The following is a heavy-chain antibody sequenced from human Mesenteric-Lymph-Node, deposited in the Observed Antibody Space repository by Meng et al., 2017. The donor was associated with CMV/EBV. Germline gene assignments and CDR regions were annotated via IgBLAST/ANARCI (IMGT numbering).Heavy chain of an antibody. J-gene: IGHJ5*02. CDR2: IFQSGGT. D-gene: IGHD3-10*01. V-gene: IGHV4-4*02. CDR1: GRSISSSNW. Sequence: SGRSISSSNWWSWVRPPPGKGLEWIGDIFQSGGTNYNPSLKSRLTISVDTSRNQVSLKVNSVTAADTAVYYCARAVHGSGSSRRIGPWGQGTLVTVSS. CDR3: ARAVHGSGSSRRIGP.